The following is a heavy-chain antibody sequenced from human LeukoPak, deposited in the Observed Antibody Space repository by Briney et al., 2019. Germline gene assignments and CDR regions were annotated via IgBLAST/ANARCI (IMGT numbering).Heavy chain of an antibody. Sequence: SETLSLTCTVSGGSISSSSYYWSWMRQPAGKGLEWIGRIYTSGITNYNPSLKSRVTMSVDTSKSQFSLKLSSVTAADTAVYYCARGEDYYDSSAYYYDSWGQGTLVTVSS. J-gene: IGHJ5*01. CDR3: ARGEDYYDSSAYYYDS. CDR2: IYTSGIT. D-gene: IGHD3-22*01. CDR1: GGSISSSSYY. V-gene: IGHV4-61*02.